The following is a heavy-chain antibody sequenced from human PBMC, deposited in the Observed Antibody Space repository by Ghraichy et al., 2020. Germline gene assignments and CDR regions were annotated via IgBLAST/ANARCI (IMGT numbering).Heavy chain of an antibody. Sequence: GGSLRLSCAASGFMFSGYGIHWVRQAPGKGLEWVAFISYDGGNEYYADSVKGRFTISRDNSKNTLYLQMSSLRAEDTAVYYCAKDRQWKLHSLFYFDSWGQGTLVTVSS. CDR1: GFMFSGYG. CDR2: ISYDGGNE. D-gene: IGHD6-19*01. J-gene: IGHJ4*02. V-gene: IGHV3-30*18. CDR3: AKDRQWKLHSLFYFDS.